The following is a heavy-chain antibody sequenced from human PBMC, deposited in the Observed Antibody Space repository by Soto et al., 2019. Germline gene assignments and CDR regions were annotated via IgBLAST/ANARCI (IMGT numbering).Heavy chain of an antibody. V-gene: IGHV4-39*01. D-gene: IGHD4-17*01. J-gene: IGHJ4*02. CDR1: GGSISSSSYY. CDR3: ARPYGDYVDY. CDR2: IYYSGST. Sequence: PSETLSLTCTVSGGSISSSSYYWGWIRQPPGKGLEWIGSIYYSGSTYYNPSLKSRVTISVDTSKNQFSLKLSSVTAADTAVYYCARPYGDYVDYWGQGTLVTVSS.